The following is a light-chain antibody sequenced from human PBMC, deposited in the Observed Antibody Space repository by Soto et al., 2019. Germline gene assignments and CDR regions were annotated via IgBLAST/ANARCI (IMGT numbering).Light chain of an antibody. Sequence: EIVMTQSPATLSVTRGEGATLSCRASQSVRSKLAWYQQRPGQAPRLLIYGASTRATGIPVRVSGGGSETEFTLTISSLQSEDFAVYYCQQYDNWPLTFGGGTKVDIK. CDR3: QQYDNWPLT. CDR2: GAS. J-gene: IGKJ4*01. V-gene: IGKV3-15*01. CDR1: QSVRSK.